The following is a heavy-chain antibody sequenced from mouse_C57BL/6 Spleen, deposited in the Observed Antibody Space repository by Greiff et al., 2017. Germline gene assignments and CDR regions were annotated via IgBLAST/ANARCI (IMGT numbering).Heavy chain of an antibody. CDR3: ARHEERGYFDY. CDR1: GFTFSSYG. V-gene: IGHV5-6*02. J-gene: IGHJ2*01. Sequence: DVKLQESGGDLVKPGGSLKLSCAASGFTFSSYGMSWVRQTPDKRLEWVATISSGGSYTYYPDSVKGRFTISRDNAKNTLYLQMSCLKSEDTAMYYCARHEERGYFDYWGQGTTLTVSS. CDR2: ISSGGSYT.